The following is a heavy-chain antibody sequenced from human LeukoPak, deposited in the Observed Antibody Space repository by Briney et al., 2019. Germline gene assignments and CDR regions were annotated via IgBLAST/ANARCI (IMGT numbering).Heavy chain of an antibody. D-gene: IGHD3-10*01. CDR3: ARDLYSYYGSGSCLDY. CDR1: GFTFSSYA. Sequence: GGSLRLSCAASGFTFSSYAMHWVRQAPGKGLEWVAVISYDGSNKYYADSVKGRFTISRDNSKNTLYLQMNSLRAEDTAVYYCARDLYSYYGSGSCLDYWGQGTLVTVSS. V-gene: IGHV3-30*04. J-gene: IGHJ4*02. CDR2: ISYDGSNK.